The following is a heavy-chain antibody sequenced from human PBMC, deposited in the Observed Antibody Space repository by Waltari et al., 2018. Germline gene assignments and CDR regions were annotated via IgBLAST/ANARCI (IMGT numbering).Heavy chain of an antibody. Sequence: EVQLVQSGAEVKKPGESLKISCQVSGYSFTDYWIGWVRQMPGKGLEWMGIISPGDSDTRYSPSFQGQVTFSVDKSINTAYLHWSRLKASDTAMYFCARHRGIGIATQSFEFWGQGTLVTVSP. CDR3: ARHRGIGIATQSFEF. V-gene: IGHV5-51*01. CDR2: ISPGDSDT. D-gene: IGHD3-10*01. CDR1: GYSFTDYW. J-gene: IGHJ4*02.